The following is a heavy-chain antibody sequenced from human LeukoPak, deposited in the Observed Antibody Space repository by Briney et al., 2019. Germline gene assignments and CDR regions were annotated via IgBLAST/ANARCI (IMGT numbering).Heavy chain of an antibody. CDR2: INAGNGNT. CDR1: GYTFTSYA. V-gene: IGHV1-3*01. CDR3: ARDQWLVATYFDY. D-gene: IGHD6-19*01. J-gene: IGHJ4*02. Sequence: ASVKVSCKASGYTFTSYAMHWVRQAPGQRLEWMGWINAGNGNTKYSQKFQGRVTITRDTSASTAYMELSSLRSEDTAVYYCARDQWLVATYFDYWGQGTLVTVSS.